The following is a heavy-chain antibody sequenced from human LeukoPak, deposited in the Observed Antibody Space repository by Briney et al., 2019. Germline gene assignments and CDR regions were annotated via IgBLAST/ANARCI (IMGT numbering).Heavy chain of an antibody. J-gene: IGHJ4*02. CDR2: ISGSGGST. CDR1: GFTFSSYA. V-gene: IGHV3-23*01. Sequence: GGSLRLSCAASGFTFSSYAMSWVRQAPGKGLEWVSAISGSGGSTYYADSVKGRFTISRDNSKNTLYLQMNSLRAEDTAVYYCAKDRGGLWSIGPYDYWGQGTLVTVSS. CDR3: AKDRGGLWSIGPYDY. D-gene: IGHD5-18*01.